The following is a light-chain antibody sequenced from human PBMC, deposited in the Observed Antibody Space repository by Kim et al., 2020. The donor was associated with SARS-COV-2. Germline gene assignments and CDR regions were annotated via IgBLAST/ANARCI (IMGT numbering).Light chain of an antibody. V-gene: IGLV3-1*01. CDR3: QAWDSSPVV. CDR2: EDS. Sequence: VSPGQTARITCSGDKLGDKYVCWYQQKPGQSPVLVIYEDSKRPSGIPERFSGSNSGNTATLTISGTQAMDEADYYCQAWDSSPVVFGGGTQLTVL. CDR1: KLGDKY. J-gene: IGLJ2*01.